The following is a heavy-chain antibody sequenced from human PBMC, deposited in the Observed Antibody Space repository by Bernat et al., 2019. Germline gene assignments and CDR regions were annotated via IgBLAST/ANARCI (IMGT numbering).Heavy chain of an antibody. D-gene: IGHD4-23*01. CDR2: IYYGGST. CDR3: ARDGAVVTPYYYYGMDV. V-gene: IGHV4-30-4*01. CDR1: GGSISSGDYY. J-gene: IGHJ6*02. Sequence: QVQLQESGPGLVKPSQTLSLTCTVSGGSISSGDYYWSWIRQPPGKGLEWIGYIYYGGSTYYNPSLKSRVTISVDTSKNQFSLKLSSVTAADTAVYYCARDGAVVTPYYYYGMDVWGQGTTVTVSS.